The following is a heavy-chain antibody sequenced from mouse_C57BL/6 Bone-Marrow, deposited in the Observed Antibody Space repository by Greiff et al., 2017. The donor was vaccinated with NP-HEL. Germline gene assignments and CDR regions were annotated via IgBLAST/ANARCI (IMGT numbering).Heavy chain of an antibody. CDR2: IDPNSGGT. Sequence: VQLKESGAELVKPGASVKLSSKASGYTFTSYWMHWVKQRPGRGLEWIGRIDPNSGGTKYNEKFKSKATLTVDKPSSTAYMQLSSLTSEDSAVYYCARGYYGSSLNWDVRYWGQGTTLTVSS. J-gene: IGHJ2*01. CDR3: ARGYYGSSLNWDVRY. CDR1: GYTFTSYW. V-gene: IGHV1-62-3*01. D-gene: IGHD1-1*01.